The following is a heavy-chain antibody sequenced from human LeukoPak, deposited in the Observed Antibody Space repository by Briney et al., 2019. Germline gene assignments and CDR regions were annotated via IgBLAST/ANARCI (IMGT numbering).Heavy chain of an antibody. CDR2: IKQDGSEK. V-gene: IGHV3-7*01. CDR3: GRLADTALFDY. J-gene: IGHJ4*02. CDR1: GFTFSIYW. D-gene: IGHD6-19*01. Sequence: PGGSLRLSCAASGFTFSIYWMSWVRQAPGKGLEWVANIKQDGSEKYYVDSVKGRFTISRENAKNSLYLQMNSLRAEDTAVYYCGRLADTALFDYWGQGTLVTVSS.